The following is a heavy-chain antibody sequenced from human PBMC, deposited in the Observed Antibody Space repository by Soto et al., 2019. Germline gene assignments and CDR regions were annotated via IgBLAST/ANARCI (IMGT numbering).Heavy chain of an antibody. Sequence: VASVKVSCKASGGTFSSYAISWVRQAPGQGLEWMGGIIPIFGTANYAQKFQGRVTITADESTSTAYMELSSLRSEDTAVYYCARVSGGLRYFDWLGPRGLSRYYYYGMDVWGQGTTVNVSS. J-gene: IGHJ6*02. V-gene: IGHV1-69*13. CDR3: ARVSGGLRYFDWLGPRGLSRYYYYGMDV. CDR2: IIPIFGTA. CDR1: GGTFSSYA. D-gene: IGHD3-9*01.